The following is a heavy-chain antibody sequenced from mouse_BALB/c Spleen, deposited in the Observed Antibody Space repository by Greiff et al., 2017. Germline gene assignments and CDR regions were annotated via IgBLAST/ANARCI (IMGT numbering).Heavy chain of an antibody. D-gene: IGHD1-1*02. J-gene: IGHJ3*01. CDR1: GYTFTSYW. CDR3: ARGDYGTPLFAY. Sequence: QVQLQQPGAELVKPGASVKLSCKASGYTFTSYWMHWVKQRPGQGLEWIGEIDPSDSYTNYNQKFKGKATLTVDKSSSTAYMQLSSLTSEDSAVYYCARGDYGTPLFAYWGQGTLVTVSA. V-gene: IGHV1-69*02. CDR2: IDPSDSYT.